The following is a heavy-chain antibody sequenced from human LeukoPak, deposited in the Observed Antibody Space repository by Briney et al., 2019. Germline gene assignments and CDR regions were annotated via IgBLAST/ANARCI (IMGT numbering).Heavy chain of an antibody. D-gene: IGHD2-15*01. CDR2: IFSSGTT. CDR3: ARDRVDRYFDY. J-gene: IGHJ4*02. V-gene: IGHV4-4*07. CDR1: DGSISTYY. Sequence: SETLSLTCTVSDGSISTYYWSWIRQSAGKGLEWIGRIFSSGTTNYNPSLKSRATMSVDTSKNQFSLKLSSVTVADTAIYYCARDRVDRYFDYWGQGALVTVSS.